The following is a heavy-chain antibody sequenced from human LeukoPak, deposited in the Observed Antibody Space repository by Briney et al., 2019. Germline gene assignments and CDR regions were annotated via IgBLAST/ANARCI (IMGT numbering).Heavy chain of an antibody. CDR3: ARDYYYGSDY. CDR2: ISYDGGNK. Sequence: GGSVRLSCAASGISFSSYAVQWVRQAPGKGPEWVAVISYDGGNKFYADSVKGRFTISRDNSKNTLYLQMDSLRAEDTAVYYCARDYYYGSDYWGQGTLVTVSS. J-gene: IGHJ4*02. CDR1: GISFSSYA. D-gene: IGHD3-10*01. V-gene: IGHV3-30-3*01.